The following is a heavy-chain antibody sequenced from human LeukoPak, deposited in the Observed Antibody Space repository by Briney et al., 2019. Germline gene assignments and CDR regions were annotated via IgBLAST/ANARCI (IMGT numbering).Heavy chain of an antibody. CDR3: AKDLWVVAAAVDY. V-gene: IGHV3-30*02. D-gene: IGHD2-15*01. CDR2: IRYDGSNK. CDR1: GFTFSSYG. J-gene: IGHJ4*02. Sequence: GGSLRLSCASCGFTFSSYGMHCVRQAPGKGLEWVAFIRYDGSNKYYADSVKGRFTISRDNSKNTLYLQMNSLRAEDTAVYYCAKDLWVVAAAVDYWGPGTLVTVSS.